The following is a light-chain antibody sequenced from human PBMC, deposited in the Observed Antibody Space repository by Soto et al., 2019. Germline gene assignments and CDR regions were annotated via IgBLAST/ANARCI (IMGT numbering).Light chain of an antibody. CDR1: QSVSSSY. Sequence: EIVLTQSPGTLSLSPGERATLSCRASQSVSSSYLAWYQQKPGQAPRLLIYGASSRATGIPDRFSGSGSGTEFTLTINSLQSEDFAVYYCQQYDAWPLTFGGGTKVDI. V-gene: IGKV3-20*01. CDR2: GAS. CDR3: QQYDAWPLT. J-gene: IGKJ4*01.